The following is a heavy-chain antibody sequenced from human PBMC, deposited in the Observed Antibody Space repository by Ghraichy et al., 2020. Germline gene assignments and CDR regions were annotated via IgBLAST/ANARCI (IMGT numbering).Heavy chain of an antibody. Sequence: SETLSLTCAVSGGSISSGGYSWSWIRQPPGKGLEWVGYISQGGNTYYNPSLQSRVTISVDRSEDQFSLNLSSVTVADTAVYYCARSRLVGAYHFDYWGQGALVTVSS. CDR3: ARSRLVGAYHFDY. CDR2: ISQGGNT. V-gene: IGHV4-30-2*01. CDR1: GGSISSGGYS. D-gene: IGHD1-26*01. J-gene: IGHJ4*02.